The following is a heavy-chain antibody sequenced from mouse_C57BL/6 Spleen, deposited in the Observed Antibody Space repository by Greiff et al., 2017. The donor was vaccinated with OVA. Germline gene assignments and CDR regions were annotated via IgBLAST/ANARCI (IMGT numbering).Heavy chain of an antibody. CDR3: ARGGPYYSNYFY. Sequence: EVQLQESGPELVKPGASVKMSCKASGYTFTDYNMHWVKQSHGKSLEWIGYINPNNGGTSYNHKFKGKATLTVNKSASTAYMELRSLTSEDYAVYYCARGGPYYSNYFYWGQGTTLTVSS. CDR1: GYTFTDYN. D-gene: IGHD2-5*01. J-gene: IGHJ2*01. V-gene: IGHV1-22*01. CDR2: INPNNGGT.